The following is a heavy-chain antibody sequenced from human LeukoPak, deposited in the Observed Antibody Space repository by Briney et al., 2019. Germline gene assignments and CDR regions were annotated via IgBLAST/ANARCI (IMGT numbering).Heavy chain of an antibody. J-gene: IGHJ4*02. CDR3: ARGYYYDSSGHIDY. D-gene: IGHD3-22*01. V-gene: IGHV3-33*01. CDR2: IWYDGSNK. CDR1: RFSFSSYG. Sequence: GGSLRLSCAASRFSFSSYGMHSVRQAPGKGLEWVAVIWYDGSNKYYADSVKGRFTISRDNSKNTLYLQMNSLRAEDTAVYYCARGYYYDSSGHIDYWGQGTLVTVSS.